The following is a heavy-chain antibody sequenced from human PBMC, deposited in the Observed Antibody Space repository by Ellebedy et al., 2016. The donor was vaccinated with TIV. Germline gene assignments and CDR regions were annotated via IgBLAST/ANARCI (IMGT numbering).Heavy chain of an antibody. CDR1: GYTFPSFG. D-gene: IGHD3-22*01. J-gene: IGHJ4*02. V-gene: IGHV1-18*01. CDR2: IRAYNGDT. CDR3: ARKVPFGYDTSGFSDY. Sequence: ASVKVSCKASGYTFPSFGILWVRQAPGQGLECMGWIRAYNGDTNYAAKLQGRVTMTTDISTSTAFMALRSLRSDDTAVYYCARKVPFGYDTSGFSDYWGQGTLITVSS.